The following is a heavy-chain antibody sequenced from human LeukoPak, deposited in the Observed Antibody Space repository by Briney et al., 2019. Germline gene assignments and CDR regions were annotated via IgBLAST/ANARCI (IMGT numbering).Heavy chain of an antibody. CDR1: GFIFSSYG. Sequence: GGSLRLSCAASGFIFSSYGMHWVRQAPGKGLEWVAFIRYDGSKKYYADSVKGRFTISRDNSKNTLYLQMNSLRAEDTAVYYCAKQGRDWLRDYYYYMDVWGKGTTVTISS. CDR2: IRYDGSKK. D-gene: IGHD3-9*01. V-gene: IGHV3-30*02. CDR3: AKQGRDWLRDYYYYMDV. J-gene: IGHJ6*03.